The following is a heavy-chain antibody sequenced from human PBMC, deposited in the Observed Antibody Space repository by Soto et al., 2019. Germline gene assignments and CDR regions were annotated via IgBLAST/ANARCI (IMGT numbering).Heavy chain of an antibody. CDR1: GYSFTSYW. CDR2: IYPGDSDT. V-gene: IGHV5-51*01. Sequence: PGELMKISCRGAGYSFTSYWIGWVRQMPGKGLEWMGIIYPGDSDTRYSPSFQGQVTISADKSISTAYLQWSSLKASDTAMYYCARHGGLGTVTTEANYYYYYGMDVWGQGTTVTGSS. CDR3: ARHGGLGTVTTEANYYYYYGMDV. D-gene: IGHD4-4*01. J-gene: IGHJ6*02.